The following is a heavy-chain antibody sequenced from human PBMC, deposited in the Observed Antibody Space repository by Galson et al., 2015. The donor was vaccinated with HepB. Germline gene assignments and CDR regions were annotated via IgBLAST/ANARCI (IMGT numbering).Heavy chain of an antibody. CDR2: ISAYNGNT. CDR3: ARERRRYCSGGSCRPFDY. J-gene: IGHJ4*02. V-gene: IGHV1-18*01. D-gene: IGHD2-15*01. Sequence: SVKVSCKASGYTFTSYGISWVRQAPGQGLEWMGWISAYNGNTNYAQKLQGRVTMTTDTSTSTAYMELRSLRSDDTAVYYCARERRRYCSGGSCRPFDYWGQGTLVTVSS. CDR1: GYTFTSYG.